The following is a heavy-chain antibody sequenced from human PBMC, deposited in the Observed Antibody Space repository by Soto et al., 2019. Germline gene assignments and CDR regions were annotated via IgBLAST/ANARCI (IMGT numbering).Heavy chain of an antibody. Sequence: EVQLLESGGGLVQPGGSLRLSCAASGFTFSSYAMSWVRQAPGKGLEWVSAISGRGGSTYYADSVKGRFTISRDNSKDTLYLQMNSLRAEDTAVYYCAKDRSVVATLPDYWGQGTLVTVSS. CDR3: AKDRSVVATLPDY. J-gene: IGHJ4*02. CDR2: ISGRGGST. V-gene: IGHV3-23*01. D-gene: IGHD5-12*01. CDR1: GFTFSSYA.